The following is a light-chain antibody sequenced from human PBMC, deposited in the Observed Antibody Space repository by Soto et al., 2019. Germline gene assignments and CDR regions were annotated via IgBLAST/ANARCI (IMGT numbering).Light chain of an antibody. Sequence: DIQMTQSPTSLSASVGDRVPITCRASQSISTKLNWYQQKPGKVPKLLIYAASSLQSGVPSRFSGSGSGTDFTLTISSLQAEDFATYYCQQSYTSPPTFGQGTKVDIK. J-gene: IGKJ1*01. CDR1: QSISTK. V-gene: IGKV1-39*01. CDR2: AAS. CDR3: QQSYTSPPT.